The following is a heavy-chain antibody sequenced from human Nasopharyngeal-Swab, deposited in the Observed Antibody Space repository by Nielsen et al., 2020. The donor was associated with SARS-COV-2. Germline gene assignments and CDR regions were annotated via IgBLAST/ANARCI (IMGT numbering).Heavy chain of an antibody. CDR2: IYYSGST. V-gene: IGHV4-39*01. D-gene: IGHD6-19*01. Sequence: WIRQPPGKGLEWIGSIYYSGSTYDNPSRKRRVTISGDTSKNQFSLKLSSVTAADTAVYYCARRETKQWLVPVGYFDLWGRGTLVTVSS. J-gene: IGHJ2*01. CDR3: ARRETKQWLVPVGYFDL.